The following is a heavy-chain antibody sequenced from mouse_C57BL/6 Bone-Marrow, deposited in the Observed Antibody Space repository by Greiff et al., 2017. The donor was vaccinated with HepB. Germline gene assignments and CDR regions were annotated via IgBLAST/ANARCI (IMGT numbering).Heavy chain of an antibody. J-gene: IGHJ4*01. CDR1: GYTFTSYW. CDR3: ALYGNYVSYAMDY. Sequence: QVQLKESGAELAKPGASVKLSCKASGYTFTSYWMHWVKQRPVQGLEWIGYINPSSGYTKYNQKFKDKATLTADKSSSTAYMQLSSLTYEDSAVYYCALYGNYVSYAMDYWGQGTSVTVSS. V-gene: IGHV1-7*01. CDR2: INPSSGYT. D-gene: IGHD2-1*01.